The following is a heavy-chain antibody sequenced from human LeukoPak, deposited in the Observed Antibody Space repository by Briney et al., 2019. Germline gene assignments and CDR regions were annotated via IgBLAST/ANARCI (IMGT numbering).Heavy chain of an antibody. D-gene: IGHD2-2*01. CDR3: ARGLGGVPAAIGY. V-gene: IGHV4-31*03. CDR2: IYYSGST. J-gene: IGHJ4*02. CDR1: GGSISSGGYY. Sequence: SQTLSLTCTVSGGSISSGGYYWSWIRQHPGKGLEWIGYIYYSGSTYYNPSLKSRVTISVETSKNQFSLKLSSVTAADTAVYYCARGLGGVPAAIGYWGQGTLVTVSS.